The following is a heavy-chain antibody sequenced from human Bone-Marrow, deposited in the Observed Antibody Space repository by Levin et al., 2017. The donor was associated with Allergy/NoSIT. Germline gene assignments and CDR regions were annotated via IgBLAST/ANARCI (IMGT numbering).Heavy chain of an antibody. D-gene: IGHD4-17*01. CDR1: GFTFSDYA. CDR2: ISPDGQNK. J-gene: IGHJ6*03. CDR3: ARATVTTPGYYYYMDV. Sequence: GESLKISCAASGFTFSDYALHWVRQAPGKGLEWVAVISPDGQNKFYADSVKARFTISRDNSKNTLDLQLSSLRAEDTAVYFCARATVTTPGYYYYMDVWGKGTTVTVSS. V-gene: IGHV3-30*04.